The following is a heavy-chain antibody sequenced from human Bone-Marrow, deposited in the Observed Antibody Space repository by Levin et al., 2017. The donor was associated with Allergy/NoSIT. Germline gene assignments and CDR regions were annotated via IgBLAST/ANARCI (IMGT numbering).Heavy chain of an antibody. J-gene: IGHJ3*02. CDR2: IYYSGST. V-gene: IGHV4-59*08. D-gene: IGHD1-1*01. Sequence: SETLSLTCTVSGGSISSYYWSWIRQPPGKGLEWIGYIYYSGSTNYNPSLKSRVTISVDTSKNQFSLKLSSVTAADTAVYYCARQFLERGGYDAFDIWGQGTMVTVSS. CDR1: GGSISSYY. CDR3: ARQFLERGGYDAFDI.